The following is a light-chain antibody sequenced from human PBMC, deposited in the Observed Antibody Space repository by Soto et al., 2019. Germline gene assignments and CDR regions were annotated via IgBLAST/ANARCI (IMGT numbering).Light chain of an antibody. Sequence: QSVLTQPASVSGSPGQSITISCTGTSSDVGGHDHVSWYQQHPGKAPKLMIYDVTYRPSGVSSRFSGSKSGHTASLTISGLQAEDEANYYCSSYTVTNTLELFGAGTKLTVL. CDR3: SSYTVTNTLEL. V-gene: IGLV2-14*03. CDR1: SSDVGGHDH. J-gene: IGLJ2*01. CDR2: DVT.